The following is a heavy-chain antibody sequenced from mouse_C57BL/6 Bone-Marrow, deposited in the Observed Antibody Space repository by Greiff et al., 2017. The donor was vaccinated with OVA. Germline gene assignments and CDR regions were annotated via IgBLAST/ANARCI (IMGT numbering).Heavy chain of an antibody. Sequence: VQLQESGAELARPGASVKLSCKASGYTFTSYWIQWVKQRPGQGLEWIGEIDPSDGYTNYNQKFKGKATVTVDTSSSTANMQLSSLTSEDSAVYYCAGWEFAYWGQGTLVTVSA. CDR1: GYTFTSYW. CDR3: AGWEFAY. J-gene: IGHJ3*01. CDR2: IDPSDGYT. D-gene: IGHD4-1*01. V-gene: IGHV1-50*01.